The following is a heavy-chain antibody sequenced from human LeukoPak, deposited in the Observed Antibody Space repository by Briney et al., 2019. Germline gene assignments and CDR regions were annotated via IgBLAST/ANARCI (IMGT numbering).Heavy chain of an antibody. CDR3: ARVRPESSGSYYRTS. V-gene: IGHV3-11*04. CDR2: ITSGGGFK. J-gene: IGHJ4*02. Sequence: PGGSLRLSCVGAGFPFSDFHMSWIRQAPGKRLEWVSYITSGGGFKYYADSVKGRFSISRDDSKHSVFLQMNSLRVEDTAVYYCARVRPESSGSYYRTSWGQGTLVTVST. D-gene: IGHD3-22*01. CDR1: GFPFSDFH.